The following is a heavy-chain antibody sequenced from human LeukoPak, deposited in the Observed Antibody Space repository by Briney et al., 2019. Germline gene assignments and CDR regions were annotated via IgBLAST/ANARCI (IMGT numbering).Heavy chain of an antibody. Sequence: PSETLSLTCDVSGVSINTCCYYWTWIRQPPGKGLEWIGYKYYSGSTRYNSSLRSRLTISLDSSKNQFSLRLTSVTAADTAVYYCARGRSYRFDFDSWGPGTLVIVSS. D-gene: IGHD3-16*02. V-gene: IGHV4-61*01. CDR3: ARGRSYRFDFDS. CDR2: KYYSGST. CDR1: GVSINTCCYY. J-gene: IGHJ4*02.